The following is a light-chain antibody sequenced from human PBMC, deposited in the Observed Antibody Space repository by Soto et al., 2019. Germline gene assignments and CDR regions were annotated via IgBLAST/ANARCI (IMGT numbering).Light chain of an antibody. Sequence: IVMTQSPATLSVYTGERATLSCRASQSVSSNLAWYQQKLGQAPRLLIYGASTRATGIPGRFSGSGSGTEFTLTISSLQSEDFAVYYCQQYNNWPPITFGQGTRLEI. J-gene: IGKJ5*01. V-gene: IGKV3-15*01. CDR3: QQYNNWPPIT. CDR2: GAS. CDR1: QSVSSN.